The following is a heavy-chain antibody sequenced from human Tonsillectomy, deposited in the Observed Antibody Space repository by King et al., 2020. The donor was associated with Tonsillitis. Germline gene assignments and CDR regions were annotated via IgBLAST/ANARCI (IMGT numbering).Heavy chain of an antibody. J-gene: IGHJ4*02. Sequence: QLVQSGDEVKKPGASVKVSCKTSGYSFTYYGITWVRQAPGQGLEWMGWISADNGDTNYAQKVQGRVTMTTDTSTGTAYMELRSLKSDDTAVYYCARVVVVPAAIKADYWGQGTVVTVSS. CDR2: ISADNGDT. CDR3: ARVVVVPAAIKADY. CDR1: GYSFTYYG. V-gene: IGHV1-18*01. D-gene: IGHD2-2*02.